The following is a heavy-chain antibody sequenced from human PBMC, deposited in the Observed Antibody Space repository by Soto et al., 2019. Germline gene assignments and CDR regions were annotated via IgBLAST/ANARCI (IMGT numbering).Heavy chain of an antibody. V-gene: IGHV1-3*05. CDR3: ARGGYSGYDWHAFDI. J-gene: IGHJ3*02. Sequence: QVQLVQSGAEEKKPGASVKVSCKASGYTFTSYAVHWVRQAPGQRLEWMGWINAGNGNTKYSQKFQGRVTITRDTSASTAYMELSSLRSEDTAVYYCARGGYSGYDWHAFDIWGQGTMVTVSS. D-gene: IGHD5-12*01. CDR2: INAGNGNT. CDR1: GYTFTSYA.